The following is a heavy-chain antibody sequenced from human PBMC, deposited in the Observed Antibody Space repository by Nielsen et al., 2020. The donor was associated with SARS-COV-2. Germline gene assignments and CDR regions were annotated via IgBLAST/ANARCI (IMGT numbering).Heavy chain of an antibody. Sequence: SVKVSCKASGYTFTGYYMHWVRQAPGQGLEWMGWINPNSGGTNYAQKFQGWVTMTRDTSISTAYMELSRLRSDDTAVYYCARGRTLVDCSGGSCPFDPWGQGTLVTVSS. D-gene: IGHD2-15*01. CDR3: ARGRTLVDCSGGSCPFDP. CDR1: GYTFTGYY. CDR2: INPNSGGT. J-gene: IGHJ5*02. V-gene: IGHV1-2*04.